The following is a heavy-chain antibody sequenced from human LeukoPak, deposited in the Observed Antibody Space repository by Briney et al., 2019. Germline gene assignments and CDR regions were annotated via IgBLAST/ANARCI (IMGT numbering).Heavy chain of an antibody. CDR1: GYSFTSYW. CDR2: ISGSGGST. J-gene: IGHJ4*02. Sequence: GESLKISCKGSGYSFTSYWIGWVRQMPGKGLEWVSAISGSGGSTYYADSVKGRFTISRDNSKNTLYLQMNSLRAEDTAVYYCAKGGYDSSGYYYADYWGQGTLVTVSS. CDR3: AKGGYDSSGYYYADY. V-gene: IGHV3-23*01. D-gene: IGHD3-22*01.